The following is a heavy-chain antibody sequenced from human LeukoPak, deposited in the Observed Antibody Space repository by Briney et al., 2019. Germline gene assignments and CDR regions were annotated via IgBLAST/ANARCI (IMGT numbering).Heavy chain of an antibody. CDR2: LYSGGST. Sequence: PGGSLRLSCAGSGFTFSSNYMSWVRQVPGKGLEWVSILYSGGSTFYADSVKGRFTISRDNSKNTVYLQMNSLRAEDTAVYYCATKAFYYDTIGPTRYFQEWGQGTLVTVSS. J-gene: IGHJ1*01. CDR3: ATKAFYYDTIGPTRYFQE. CDR1: GFTFSSNY. D-gene: IGHD3-22*01. V-gene: IGHV3-66*01.